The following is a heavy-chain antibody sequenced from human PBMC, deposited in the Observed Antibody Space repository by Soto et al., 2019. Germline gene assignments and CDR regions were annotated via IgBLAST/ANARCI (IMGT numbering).Heavy chain of an antibody. CDR2: IYYSGST. Sequence: QVQLQESGPGLVKSSQTLSLTCTVSGGSISSDGNYWSWLRQHPGKGLEWIGYIYYSGSTNYNPSLKSRVTRSVDTSKNQISLKLNSVTAADTAVYYCARARMVRGIIYYYGMDVWCPGTTVTVSS. CDR3: ARARMVRGIIYYYGMDV. V-gene: IGHV4-31*03. D-gene: IGHD3-10*01. CDR1: GGSISSDGNY. J-gene: IGHJ6*02.